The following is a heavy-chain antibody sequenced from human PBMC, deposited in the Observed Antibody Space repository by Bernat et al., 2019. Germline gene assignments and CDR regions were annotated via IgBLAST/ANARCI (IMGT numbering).Heavy chain of an antibody. D-gene: IGHD4-17*01. J-gene: IGHJ4*02. CDR1: GYTFPGRY. CDR3: ARDGALDY. Sequence: QVQLVQSGAEVKDPGASVKVSCKTSGYTFPGRYMHWVRQAPGQGLEWMGRFNPNNGATNTVRKFQGRVTMTRDTSSSIAYMELTRLTSDDTAVYYCARDGALDYWGQGTLVTVSS. V-gene: IGHV1-2*06. CDR2: FNPNNGAT.